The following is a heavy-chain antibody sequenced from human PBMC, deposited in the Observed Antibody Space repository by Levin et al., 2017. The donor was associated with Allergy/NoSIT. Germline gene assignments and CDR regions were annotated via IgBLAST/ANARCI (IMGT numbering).Heavy chain of an antibody. V-gene: IGHV3-23*01. J-gene: IGHJ3*02. CDR2: ITNTGSRS. D-gene: IGHD1-26*01. CDR3: ARERSASPAFDI. Sequence: GGSLRLSCAASGFTFSSYAMSWVRQAPGKGLEWVSAITNTGSRSHSADSVRGRFTISRDNYMNTLYLQMNSLRAEDTAIYYCARERSASPAFDIWGQGTLVTVS. CDR1: GFTFSSYA.